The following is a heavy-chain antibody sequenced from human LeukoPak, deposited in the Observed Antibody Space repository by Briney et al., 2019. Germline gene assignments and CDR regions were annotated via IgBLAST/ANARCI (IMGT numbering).Heavy chain of an antibody. CDR1: GGSFSGYY. J-gene: IGHJ4*02. CDR2: INHSGST. CDR3: ARDVDGYSYGSANPDYFDY. Sequence: PSETLSLTCAVYGGSFSGYYWSWIRQPPGKGLEWIGEINHSGSTNYNPSLKSRVTISVDTSKNQFSLKLSSVTAADTAVYYCARDVDGYSYGSANPDYFDYWGQGTLVTVSS. V-gene: IGHV4-34*01. D-gene: IGHD5-18*01.